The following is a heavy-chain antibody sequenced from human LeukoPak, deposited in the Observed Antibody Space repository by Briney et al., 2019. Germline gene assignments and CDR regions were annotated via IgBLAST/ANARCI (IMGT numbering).Heavy chain of an antibody. CDR1: GYSFINYD. J-gene: IGHJ5*02. Sequence: ASVTVSCKASGYSFINYDIHWVRQAAGQGLEWMGWMNPNIGNTGYTQKFQGRVTMTRDTSVSTAYMELSSLRYEDTAIYYCARAHARENMPTANTGCWFDPWGQGTLVTVSS. CDR3: ARAHARENMPTANTGCWFDP. CDR2: MNPNIGNT. V-gene: IGHV1-8*01. D-gene: IGHD5-18*01.